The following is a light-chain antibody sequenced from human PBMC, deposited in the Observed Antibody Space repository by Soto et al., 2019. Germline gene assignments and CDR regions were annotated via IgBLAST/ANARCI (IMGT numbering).Light chain of an antibody. J-gene: IGKJ3*01. CDR2: AAS. CDR3: QKYSSAPFT. CDR1: QDIDNS. V-gene: IGKV1-27*01. Sequence: DIPMTQSPSSLSASVRDRVTITCRASQDIDNSLAWYQQQAGKVPKLLIYAASTLQSGVPSRFSGSGSGTEFTLTISSLQPEDVATYYCQKYSSAPFTFGPGTKVDIK.